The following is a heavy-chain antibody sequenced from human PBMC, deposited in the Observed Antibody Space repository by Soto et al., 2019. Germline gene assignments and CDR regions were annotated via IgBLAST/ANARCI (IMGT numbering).Heavy chain of an antibody. V-gene: IGHV3-30*18. Sequence: HPGGSLRLSCAASGFTFSDYYMSWIRQAPGKGLEWVADITSDGSTKYYADSVKGRFTISRDNSKNTLYLQMNSLKAEDTAVYYCAKGGKLHYYGMDVWGQGTTVTVSS. CDR1: GFTFSDYY. CDR3: AKGGKLHYYGMDV. D-gene: IGHD1-7*01. J-gene: IGHJ6*02. CDR2: ITSDGSTK.